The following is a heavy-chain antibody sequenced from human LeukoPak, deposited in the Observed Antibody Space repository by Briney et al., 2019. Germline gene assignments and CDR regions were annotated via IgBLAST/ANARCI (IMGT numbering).Heavy chain of an antibody. CDR1: DGSISSGSYY. V-gene: IGHV4-61*02. J-gene: IGHJ5*02. Sequence: SETLSLTCTVSDGSISSGSYYWGWIRQPAGKGLEWIGRIYTSGSTNYHPSLKSRVTISVDTTKNQFSLTLSSVTAADTAVYYCARDSSGDGYSSGYHWGQGTLVTVSS. D-gene: IGHD6-25*01. CDR3: ARDSSGDGYSSGYH. CDR2: IYTSGST.